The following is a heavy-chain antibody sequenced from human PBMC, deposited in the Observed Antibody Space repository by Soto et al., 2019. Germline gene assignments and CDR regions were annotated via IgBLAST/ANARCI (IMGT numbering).Heavy chain of an antibody. J-gene: IGHJ4*02. CDR1: GFTVSSNY. Sequence: GGSLRLSCAASGFTVSSNYMIWVRQAPGKGLEWVSVIYSDGNTYYADSVKGRFTISRDNSKNTLDLQMNSLRAEDTAVYYCARGGSDWYSFIYWGQGTLVTVSS. V-gene: IGHV3-66*01. CDR3: ARGGSDWYSFIY. D-gene: IGHD6-19*01. CDR2: IYSDGNT.